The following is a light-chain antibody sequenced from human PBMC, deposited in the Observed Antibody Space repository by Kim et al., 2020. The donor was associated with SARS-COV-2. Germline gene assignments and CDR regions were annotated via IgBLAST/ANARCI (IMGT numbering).Light chain of an antibody. CDR1: SSDVSGYNY. J-gene: IGLJ3*02. CDR2: DVS. V-gene: IGLV2-14*03. CDR3: SSYISSSTV. Sequence: PGQSITISCTGTSSDVSGYNYVSWYQQHPGKAPKLMIYDVSNRPSGVSNRFSGSKSGNTASLTISGLQAEDEADYYCSSYISSSTVFGGGTQLTVL.